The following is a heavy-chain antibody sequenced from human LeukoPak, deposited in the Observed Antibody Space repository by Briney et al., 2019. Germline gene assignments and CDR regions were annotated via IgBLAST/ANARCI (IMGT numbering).Heavy chain of an antibody. D-gene: IGHD3-3*01. CDR2: TYYRSKWYN. V-gene: IGHV6-1*01. CDR3: ARVRGRGDYDFWSGYYDPYYYYGMDV. CDR1: GDSVSSNSAA. Sequence: SQTLSLTCAISGDSVSSNSAAWNWIRQSPSRGLEWLGRTYYRSKWYNDYAVSAKSRITINPDTSKNQFSLQLNSVTPEDTAVYYCARVRGRGDYDFWSGYYDPYYYYGMDVWGQGTTVTVSS. J-gene: IGHJ6*02.